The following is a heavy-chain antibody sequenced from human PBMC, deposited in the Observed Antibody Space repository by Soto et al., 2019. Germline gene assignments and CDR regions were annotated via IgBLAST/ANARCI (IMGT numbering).Heavy chain of an antibody. D-gene: IGHD6-6*01. CDR2: IYSNGDT. J-gene: IGHJ6*02. CDR3: ARRGGSSSGYYYYAMDV. V-gene: IGHV4-31*03. Sequence: PSETLSLTCSVSSDSMNSGGYYWSWLRQHPGKALEWLGYIYSNGDTYNNPSLKSRVTISLDTSKSHFSRNLTSVTAADTAVYYGARRGGSSSGYYYYAMDVWGQGTTVTVSS. CDR1: SDSMNSGGYY.